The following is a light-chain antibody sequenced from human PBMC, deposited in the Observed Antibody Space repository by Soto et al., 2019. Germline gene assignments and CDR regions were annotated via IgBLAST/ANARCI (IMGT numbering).Light chain of an antibody. V-gene: IGLV2-14*01. Sequence: QSALTQPASVSGSPGQSITISCTGTSSDVGGYNYVSWYQQHPGKAPKLMIYDVSNRPSGVSNRFSGSKSGNTDSLTISGRQAEDDADYHCISYTRRSPPYVFGTGTKLTV. CDR2: DVS. J-gene: IGLJ1*01. CDR1: SSDVGGYNY. CDR3: ISYTRRSPPYV.